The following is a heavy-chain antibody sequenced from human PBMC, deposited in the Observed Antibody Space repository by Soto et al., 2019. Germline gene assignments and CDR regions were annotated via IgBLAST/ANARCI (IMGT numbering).Heavy chain of an antibody. CDR3: ARAGAWGSNKDDAAVDA. V-gene: IGHV1-3*01. CDR2: INVGTGYT. D-gene: IGHD7-27*01. CDR1: GYTFTSDA. Sequence: VHLVQSGAEVKKPGASVKVSCRASGYTFTSDAMHWVRQAPGQGLEWLGWINVGTGYTTFSQKFQGRVSITSVKYASTAYMELSSLRSEDTAIYYCARAGAWGSNKDDAAVDAWGQGTKVTVSS. J-gene: IGHJ3*01.